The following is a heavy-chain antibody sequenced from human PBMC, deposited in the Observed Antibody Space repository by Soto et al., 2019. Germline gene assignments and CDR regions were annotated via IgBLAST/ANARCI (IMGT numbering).Heavy chain of an antibody. Sequence: SVKVSCKASGGTFSSYTISWVRQAPGQGLEWMGRIIPILGIANYAQKFQGRVTITADKSTSTAYMELSSLRSEDTAVYYCARLRDSSSWFDPWGQGTLVTVSS. D-gene: IGHD6-6*01. CDR1: GGTFSSYT. CDR2: IIPILGIA. CDR3: ARLRDSSSWFDP. J-gene: IGHJ5*02. V-gene: IGHV1-69*02.